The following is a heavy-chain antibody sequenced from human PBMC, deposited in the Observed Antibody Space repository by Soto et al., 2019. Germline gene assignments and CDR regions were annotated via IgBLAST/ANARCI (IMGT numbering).Heavy chain of an antibody. CDR1: GGSFSGYY. CDR3: ARGKWLRSSFDY. D-gene: IGHD5-12*01. J-gene: IGHJ4*02. V-gene: IGHV4-34*01. Sequence: SETLSLTCAVYGGSFSGYYWSLIRQPPGKGLEWIGEINHSGSTNYNPSLKSRVTISVDTSKNQFSLKLSSVTAADTAVYYCARGKWLRSSFDYWGQGTLVTVSS. CDR2: INHSGST.